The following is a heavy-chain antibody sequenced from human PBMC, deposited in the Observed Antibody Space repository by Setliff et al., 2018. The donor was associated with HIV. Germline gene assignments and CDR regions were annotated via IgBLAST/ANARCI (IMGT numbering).Heavy chain of an antibody. CDR3: ARHVVVFGVVIIVDYYMDV. D-gene: IGHD3-3*01. J-gene: IGHJ6*03. CDR1: GHSISSSNYY. V-gene: IGHV4-39*01. Sequence: SETLSLTCTVSGHSISSSNYYWGWIRQPPGKGLEWIGSIYYSGSSYYNPSLKSRVTISVDTSKNQFSLKLSSVTAADTAVYDCARHVVVFGVVIIVDYYMDVWGKGTTVTVS. CDR2: IYYSGSS.